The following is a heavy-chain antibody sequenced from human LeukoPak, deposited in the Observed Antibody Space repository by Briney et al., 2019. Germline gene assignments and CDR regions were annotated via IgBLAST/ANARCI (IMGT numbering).Heavy chain of an antibody. CDR3: ARQDIVVVPAALYYYGMDV. CDR2: INHSGST. D-gene: IGHD2-2*01. CDR1: GGSFSGYY. J-gene: IGHJ6*02. Sequence: SETLSLTCAVYGGSFSGYYWSWIRQPPGKGLEWIGEINHSGSTNYNPSLKSRVTISVDTSKNQFSLKLSSVTAADTAVYYCARQDIVVVPAALYYYGMDVWSQATTVTAS. V-gene: IGHV4-34*01.